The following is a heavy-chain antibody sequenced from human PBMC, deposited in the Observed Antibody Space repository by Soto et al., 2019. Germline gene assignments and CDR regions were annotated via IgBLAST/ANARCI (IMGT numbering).Heavy chain of an antibody. CDR1: GGSVSSGRYY. D-gene: IGHD2-15*01. Sequence: SETLSLTCTVSGGSVSSGRYYWSWIRQPPGKGLEWIGYIYYSGSTNYSPSLKSRVTISVGTSKNQFSLKLSSVTAADTAVYYCARGSGPNDAFDIWGQGTMVTVSS. CDR2: IYYSGST. CDR3: ARGSGPNDAFDI. J-gene: IGHJ3*02. V-gene: IGHV4-61*01.